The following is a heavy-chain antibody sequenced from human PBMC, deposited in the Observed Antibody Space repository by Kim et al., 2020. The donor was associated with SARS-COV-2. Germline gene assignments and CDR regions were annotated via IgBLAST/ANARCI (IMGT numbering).Heavy chain of an antibody. CDR1: GFTFSSYA. J-gene: IGHJ6*01. Sequence: GGSLRLSCAASGFTFSSYAMSWVRQAPGKGLEWGSGISGSGGSPDYADSVKGRFTISRDNSKNTLYLQMNSLRAEDTAVYYCAKGSSWYYYYGMDVGGQGTTVTVAS. D-gene: IGHD6-13*01. V-gene: IGHV3-23*01. CDR3: AKGSSWYYYYGMDV. CDR2: ISGSGGSP.